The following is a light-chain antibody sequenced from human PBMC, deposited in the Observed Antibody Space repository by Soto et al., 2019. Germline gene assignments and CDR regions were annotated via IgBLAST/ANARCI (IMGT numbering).Light chain of an antibody. V-gene: IGLV1-47*01. CDR1: SSNIGSNY. CDR2: RNN. Sequence: QSVLTQPPSASGTPGQRVTISCSGSSSNIGSNYVYWYQQLPGTAPKLLIYRNNQRPSGVPDRFSGSKSGTSASLAISGLRSEDEADSYCAAWDDSLGGVFGTGTKVTVL. J-gene: IGLJ1*01. CDR3: AAWDDSLGGV.